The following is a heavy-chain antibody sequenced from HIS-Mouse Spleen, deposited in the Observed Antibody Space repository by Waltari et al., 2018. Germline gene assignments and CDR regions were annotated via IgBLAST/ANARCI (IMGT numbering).Heavy chain of an antibody. CDR2: IDWDDDK. CDR1: GFSLSTSGMC. J-gene: IGHJ4*02. D-gene: IGHD1-7*01. Sequence: QVTLRESGPALVKPTQTLTLTCTFSGFSLSTSGMCVSWIRQPPGKALEWLARIDWDDDKYYSTSLKTRLTISKDTSKNQVVLTMTNMDPVYTATYYCARIQAGKLELPFDYWGQGTLVTVSS. V-gene: IGHV2-70*15. CDR3: ARIQAGKLELPFDY.